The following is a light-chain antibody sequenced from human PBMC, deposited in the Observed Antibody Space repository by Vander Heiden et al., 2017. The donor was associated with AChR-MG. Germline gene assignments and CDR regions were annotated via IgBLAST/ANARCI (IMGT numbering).Light chain of an antibody. CDR3: QQYVSSPSIT. V-gene: IGKV3-20*01. CDR2: GAS. J-gene: IGKJ5*01. Sequence: EIVLTQSPGTLSLSPGERATLSGRASQSVSTSLAWFQQKPGQAPRLIIYGASSRTAGFPDRFSGSGSGTDFTLTISRLEPEDFAVYFCQQYVSSPSITFGQGTRLEIK. CDR1: QSVSTS.